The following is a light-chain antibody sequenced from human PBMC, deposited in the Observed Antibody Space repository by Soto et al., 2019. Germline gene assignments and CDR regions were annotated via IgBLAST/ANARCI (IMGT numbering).Light chain of an antibody. J-gene: IGKJ4*01. Sequence: DIQMTQSPSTLSASVGDRVTITCRASQSISSWLAWYQQKPGKAPKLLIYDASSLESGVPSRFSGSGSGTEFTLTISSLQPDDFATYDCQQYNSYILTFGGGTKVEIK. CDR2: DAS. V-gene: IGKV1-5*01. CDR1: QSISSW. CDR3: QQYNSYILT.